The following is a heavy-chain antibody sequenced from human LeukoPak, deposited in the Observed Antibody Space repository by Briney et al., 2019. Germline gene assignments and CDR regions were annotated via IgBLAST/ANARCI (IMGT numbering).Heavy chain of an antibody. Sequence: PSETLSLTCTVSGGSISSNSSYWGWIRQPPGKGLEWIGYIYHSGSTYYNPSLKSRVTISVDRSKNQFSLKLSSVTAADTAVYYCARIRKTGLIDYWGQGTLVTVSS. CDR1: GGSISSNSSY. D-gene: IGHD1-14*01. J-gene: IGHJ4*02. CDR3: ARIRKTGLIDY. CDR2: IYHSGST. V-gene: IGHV4-30-2*01.